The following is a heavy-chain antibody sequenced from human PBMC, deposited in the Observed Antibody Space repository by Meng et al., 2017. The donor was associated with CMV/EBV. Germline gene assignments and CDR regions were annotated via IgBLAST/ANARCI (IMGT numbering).Heavy chain of an antibody. CDR2: ISSNGSNT. Sequence: GESLKISCAASGLTFRNYAMHWVRQAPGKGLQYVSAISSNGSNTYYADSVKGRFTISRDNSKNTLYLQMGSLRAEDMAVYYCARDRSGDGVHFDYWGQGTLVTVSS. CDR3: ARDRSGDGVHFDY. D-gene: IGHD3-3*01. V-gene: IGHV3-64*02. CDR1: GLTFRNYA. J-gene: IGHJ4*02.